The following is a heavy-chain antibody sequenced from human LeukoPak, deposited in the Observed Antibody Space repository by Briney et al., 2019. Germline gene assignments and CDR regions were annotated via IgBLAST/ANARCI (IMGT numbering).Heavy chain of an antibody. CDR1: GYSISSGYY. Sequence: PSETLSLTCAVSGYSISSGYYWGWIRQPPGKGLEWIGSIYHSGSTYYNPSLKSRVTISVDTSKNQFSLKLSSVTAADTALYYCARQPIVVVPAAKPYRWFDPWGQGTLVTVSS. D-gene: IGHD2-2*02. V-gene: IGHV4-38-2*01. CDR3: ARQPIVVVPAAKPYRWFDP. J-gene: IGHJ5*02. CDR2: IYHSGST.